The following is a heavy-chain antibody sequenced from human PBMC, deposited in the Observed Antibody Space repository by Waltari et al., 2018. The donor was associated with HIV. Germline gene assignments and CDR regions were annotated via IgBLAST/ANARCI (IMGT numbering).Heavy chain of an antibody. D-gene: IGHD6-19*01. CDR2: IYFNGYKK. Sequence: QVQLVESGGGVVQPGRSLRLSCAASGFTFSNYGMHWVRQAPGKGLDGVAVIYFNGYKKYHADSVRCRFTISRDNSKNTLYLQMNSLRPEDTAMYYCAKDQEWLIQYYLDYWGQGTLVTVSS. J-gene: IGHJ4*02. CDR1: GFTFSNYG. CDR3: AKDQEWLIQYYLDY. V-gene: IGHV3-30*18.